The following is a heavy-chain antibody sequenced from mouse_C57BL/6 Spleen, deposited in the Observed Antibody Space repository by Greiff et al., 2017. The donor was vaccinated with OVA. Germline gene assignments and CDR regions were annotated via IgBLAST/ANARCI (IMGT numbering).Heavy chain of an antibody. CDR2: SRNKANDYTT. CDR1: GFTFSDFY. D-gene: IGHD4-1*01. J-gene: IGHJ3*01. Sequence: EVKVVESGGGLVQSGRSLRLSCATSGFTFSDFYMEWVRQAPGKGLEWIAASRNKANDYTTEYSASVKGRFIVSRDTSQSILYLQMNALRAEDTAIYYCARDAWDEGFAYWGQGTLVTVSA. V-gene: IGHV7-1*01. CDR3: ARDAWDEGFAY.